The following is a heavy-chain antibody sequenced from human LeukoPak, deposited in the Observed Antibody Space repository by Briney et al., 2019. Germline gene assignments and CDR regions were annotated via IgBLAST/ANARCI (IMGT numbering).Heavy chain of an antibody. J-gene: IGHJ6*04. D-gene: IGHD3-10*01. Sequence: GASVKVSCKVSGYTLTELSMHWVRQAPGQGLEWMGGIIPIFGTANYAQKFQGRVTITADESTSTAYMELSSLRSEDTAVYYCARKGEEDYYGSGSYYPGIQHYYGMDVWGKGTTVTVSS. CDR3: ARKGEEDYYGSGSYYPGIQHYYGMDV. CDR1: GYTLTELS. V-gene: IGHV1-69*13. CDR2: IIPIFGTA.